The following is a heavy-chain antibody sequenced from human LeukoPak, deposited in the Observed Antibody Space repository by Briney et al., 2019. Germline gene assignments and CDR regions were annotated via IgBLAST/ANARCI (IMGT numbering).Heavy chain of an antibody. Sequence: HAGGSLRLSCAASGFTFSSYWMSWVRQAPGKGLEWVANIKQDGSEKYYVDSVKGRFTISRDNAKNSLYLQMNSLRAEDTAVYYCARLRASGGAYCGGDCYSAFDIWAKGQWSPSLQ. J-gene: IGHJ3*02. CDR3: ARLRASGGAYCGGDCYSAFDI. V-gene: IGHV3-7*01. CDR2: IKQDGSEK. CDR1: GFTFSSYW. D-gene: IGHD2-21*02.